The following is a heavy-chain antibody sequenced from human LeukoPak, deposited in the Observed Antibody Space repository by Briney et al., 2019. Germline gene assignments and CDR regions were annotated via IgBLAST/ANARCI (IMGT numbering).Heavy chain of an antibody. CDR2: ISWSGTTT. CDR3: AKDESTGGFAPGYFYGMGV. Sequence: PGGPLRLSCVVSGFRFDDYGMHWVRQAPGKGLEWVSGISWSGTTTGYADSVKGRFTISRDSAKNSLYLQMDSLRVEDTALYYCAKDESTGGFAPGYFYGMGVWGQGTTVTVSS. CDR1: GFRFDDYG. J-gene: IGHJ6*02. V-gene: IGHV3-9*01. D-gene: IGHD3-16*01.